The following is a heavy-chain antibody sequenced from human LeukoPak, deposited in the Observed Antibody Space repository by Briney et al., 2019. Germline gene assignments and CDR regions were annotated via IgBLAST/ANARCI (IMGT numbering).Heavy chain of an antibody. J-gene: IGHJ3*02. CDR2: IIPIFGTA. Sequence: ASVKVSCKASGGTFSSYAISWVRQAPGQGLEWMGGIIPIFGTANYAQKFQGRVTITADKSTSTAYMELSRLRSDDTAVYYCARDRGHRAFDIWGQGTMVTASS. V-gene: IGHV1-69*06. CDR1: GGTFSSYA. CDR3: ARDRGHRAFDI.